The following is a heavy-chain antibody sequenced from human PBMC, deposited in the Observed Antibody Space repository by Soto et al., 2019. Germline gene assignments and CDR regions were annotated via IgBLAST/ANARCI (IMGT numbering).Heavy chain of an antibody. D-gene: IGHD2-15*01. CDR3: VRDGGPNYNGMDV. J-gene: IGHJ6*02. Sequence: QLQLKESGSGLVRPSQTLSLTCAVSGGSISSGGYSWSWIRQPPGKGLEWIGYIFHSGGTYYNSSLKSRVTISVDRSKNQFSLKLSSVSAADTAVYYCVRDGGPNYNGMDVWGQGTTVTVSS. CDR2: IFHSGGT. V-gene: IGHV4-30-2*01. CDR1: GGSISSGGYS.